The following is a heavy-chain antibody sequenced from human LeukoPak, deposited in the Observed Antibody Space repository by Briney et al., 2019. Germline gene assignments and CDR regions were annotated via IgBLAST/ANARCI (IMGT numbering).Heavy chain of an antibody. CDR1: GGSFSGYY. J-gene: IGHJ4*02. CDR2: INHSGST. V-gene: IGHV4-34*01. CDR3: ARQGKDSSGYHVNFDY. Sequence: SETLSLTCAVYGGSFSGYYWSWIRQPPGKGLEWIGEINHSGSTNYNPSLKSRVTISVDTSKNQFSLKLSSVTAADTAVYSCARQGKDSSGYHVNFDYWGQGTLVTVSS. D-gene: IGHD3-22*01.